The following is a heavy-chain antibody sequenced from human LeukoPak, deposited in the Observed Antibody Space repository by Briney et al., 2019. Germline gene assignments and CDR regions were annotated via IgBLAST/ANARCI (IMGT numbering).Heavy chain of an antibody. CDR1: GYTFTGYY. V-gene: IGHV1-46*01. J-gene: IGHJ4*02. CDR2: INPSGGST. D-gene: IGHD3-22*01. Sequence: GASVKVSCKASGYTFTGYYMHWVRQAPGQGLEWMGIINPSGGSTSYAQKFQGRVTMTRDTSTSTVYMELSSLRSEDTAVYYCARAQGASYYYDSSGEFDYWGQGTLVTVSS. CDR3: ARAQGASYYYDSSGEFDY.